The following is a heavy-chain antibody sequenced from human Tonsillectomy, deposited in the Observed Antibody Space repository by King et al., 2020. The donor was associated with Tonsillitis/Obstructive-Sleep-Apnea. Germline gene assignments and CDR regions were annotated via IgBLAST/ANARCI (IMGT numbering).Heavy chain of an antibody. V-gene: IGHV7-4-1*02. CDR2: IDTNTRNP. Sequence: VQLVQSGSELKKPGASVKVSGKASVYSFITFSLNWVEQAPGQALEGMGGIDTNTRNPTYAPGFPVRFVFSLDTFFSTAYLQISRLKAEDTAVYYCARDPITRPNYYYYMDVWGKGTTVTVSS. CDR1: VYSFITFS. CDR3: ARDPITRPNYYYYMDV. J-gene: IGHJ6*03.